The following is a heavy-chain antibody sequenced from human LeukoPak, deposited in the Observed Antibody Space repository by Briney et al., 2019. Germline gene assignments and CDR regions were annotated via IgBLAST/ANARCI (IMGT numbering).Heavy chain of an antibody. CDR3: ARSADSSGYYYSGGAFDI. J-gene: IGHJ3*02. D-gene: IGHD3-22*01. Sequence: PSQTLSLTCAVSGGSISSGGYSWSWIRQPPGKGLEWIGYIYHSGSTYYNPSLKSRVTISVDRSKNQFSLKLSSVTAADTAVYYCARSADSSGYYYSGGAFDIWGQGTRVTVSS. V-gene: IGHV4-30-2*01. CDR1: GGSISSGGYS. CDR2: IYHSGST.